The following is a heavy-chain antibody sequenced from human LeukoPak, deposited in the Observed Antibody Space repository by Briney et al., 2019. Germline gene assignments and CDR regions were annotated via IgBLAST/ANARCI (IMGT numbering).Heavy chain of an antibody. D-gene: IGHD3-16*02. CDR3: ARVVLGYYDYVWGSYRPTFDY. CDR2: INPSGGST. J-gene: IGHJ4*02. CDR1: GYTFTSYY. Sequence: ASVKVSCKASGYTFTSYYMHWVRQAPGQGLEWMGIINPSGGSTSYAQKFQGRVTMTRDTSTSTVYMELSSLRSEDTAVYYCARVVLGYYDYVWGSYRPTFDYWGQGTLVTVSS. V-gene: IGHV1-46*01.